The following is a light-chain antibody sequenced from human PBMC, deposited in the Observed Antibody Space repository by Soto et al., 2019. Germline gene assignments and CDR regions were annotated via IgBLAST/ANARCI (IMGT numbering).Light chain of an antibody. CDR1: QSISVW. CDR2: KAS. J-gene: IGKJ1*01. Sequence: DNQITQSPSTLSSSVGDRVTITCRASQSISVWLAWYQQKAGKAPNLLIYKASRLESGVPSRFSGSGSETEFTLTISGLQPGDSETYYCQQYNSDSQTFGQGTKVDIK. V-gene: IGKV1-5*03. CDR3: QQYNSDSQT.